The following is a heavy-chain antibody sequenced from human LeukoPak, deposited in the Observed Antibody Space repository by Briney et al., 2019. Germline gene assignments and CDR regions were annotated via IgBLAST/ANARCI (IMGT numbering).Heavy chain of an antibody. CDR2: TYYRSKLYN. J-gene: IGHJ6*02. Sequence: SQTLSLTCAISGDSVSSNSAAWNWIRQSPSRGLEWLGRTYYRSKLYNDYAASVKSRITINADTSKNQFSLQLNSVTPEDTAVYYCARGAYGDSNYYYYGRDVWGQGTTVTVSS. D-gene: IGHD4-17*01. CDR1: GDSVSSNSAA. CDR3: ARGAYGDSNYYYYGRDV. V-gene: IGHV6-1*01.